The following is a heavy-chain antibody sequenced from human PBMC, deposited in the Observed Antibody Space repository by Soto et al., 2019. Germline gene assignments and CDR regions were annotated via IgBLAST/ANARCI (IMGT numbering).Heavy chain of an antibody. CDR2: ISYDGSNK. CDR3: AKGRESSTSCPSDP. J-gene: IGHJ5*02. D-gene: IGHD2-2*01. Sequence: QVQLVESGGGVVQPGRSLRLSCAASGFTFSSYGMHWVRQAPGKGLEWVAVISYDGSNKYYADSVKGRFTSTRDNSKNTRYLQMNSLRAEDTAVYYCAKGRESSTSCPSDPWGQGTLVTVSS. V-gene: IGHV3-30*18. CDR1: GFTFSSYG.